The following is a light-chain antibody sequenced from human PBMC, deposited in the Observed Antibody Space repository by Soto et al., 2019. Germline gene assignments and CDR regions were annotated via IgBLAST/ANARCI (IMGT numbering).Light chain of an antibody. V-gene: IGKV3-20*01. J-gene: IGKJ4*01. CDR2: GVS. Sequence: EIVLTQSPGTLSLSPGERAPLSCRASQSISSNFLAWYQQKPGQAPRLLIYGVSSRATGVPDRFSGSGSGTDFTLTISRLEPEDFAVYYCQQYGDSPLTFGGGTKVEIK. CDR3: QQYGDSPLT. CDR1: QSISSNF.